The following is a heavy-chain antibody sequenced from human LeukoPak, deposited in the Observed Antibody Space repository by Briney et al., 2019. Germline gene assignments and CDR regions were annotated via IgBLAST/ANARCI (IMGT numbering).Heavy chain of an antibody. CDR1: GFTFTSYS. V-gene: IGHV3-21*01. CDR3: ARDGYSGYDFYFDY. D-gene: IGHD5-12*01. J-gene: IGHJ4*02. Sequence: GGSLRLSCAASGFTFTSYSMNWVRQAPGKGLEWVSSISSSSSYIYYADSVKGRFTISRDNAKNSLYLQMSSLRAEDTAIYYCARDGYSGYDFYFDYWGQGTLVTVSS. CDR2: ISSSSSYI.